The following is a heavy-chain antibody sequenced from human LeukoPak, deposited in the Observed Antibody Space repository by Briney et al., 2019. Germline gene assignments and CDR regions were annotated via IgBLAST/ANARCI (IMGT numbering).Heavy chain of an antibody. Sequence: PSETLSLTCAVYGGSFSGYYWSWIRQPPGKGLEWIGEINHSGSTNYNPSLKSRVTISVDTSKNQFSLKLSSVTAADTAVYYCATGYCSSTSCYILGGYWGQGTPVTVSS. V-gene: IGHV4-34*01. D-gene: IGHD2-2*02. J-gene: IGHJ4*02. CDR2: INHSGST. CDR3: ATGYCSSTSCYILGGY. CDR1: GGSFSGYY.